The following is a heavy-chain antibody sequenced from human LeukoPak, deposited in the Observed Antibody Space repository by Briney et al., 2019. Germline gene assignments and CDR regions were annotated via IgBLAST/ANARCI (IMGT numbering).Heavy chain of an antibody. J-gene: IGHJ6*02. CDR1: GFTFSRYW. Sequence: GGSLRLSCAASGFTFSRYWMSWVRQAPRKGLEWVANIKHDGSETYYVDSVKGRFTVSRDNARNSLYLQMNSLRAEDTAMYYCARDQPWITTGHYGMDVWGQGTTVTVSS. V-gene: IGHV3-7*01. CDR3: ARDQPWITTGHYGMDV. D-gene: IGHD3-22*01. CDR2: IKHDGSET.